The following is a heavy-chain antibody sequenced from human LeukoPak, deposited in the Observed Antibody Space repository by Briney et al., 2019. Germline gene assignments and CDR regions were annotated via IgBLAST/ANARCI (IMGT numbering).Heavy chain of an antibody. CDR3: ATGAGDFDH. V-gene: IGHV4-61*02. J-gene: IGHJ4*02. CDR1: GGSISSGSYY. Sequence: SQTLSLTCTVSGGSISSGSYYWSWLRQPAGKGLEWIGRFCTTGSTNYSPSLKSRVTMSVDTSKNQFSLNLISVTAADTAVYYCATGAGDFDHWGQGILVTASS. CDR2: FCTTGST. D-gene: IGHD1-14*01.